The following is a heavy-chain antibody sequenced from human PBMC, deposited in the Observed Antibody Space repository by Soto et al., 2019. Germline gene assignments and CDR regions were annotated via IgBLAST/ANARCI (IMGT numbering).Heavy chain of an antibody. CDR3: VRVAPGLTVFDH. J-gene: IGHJ2*01. CDR2: IIPIFGTA. D-gene: IGHD3-9*01. CDR1: GGTFSSYA. V-gene: IGHV1-69*01. Sequence: ASENVYWKASGGTFSSYAISWVRQAPGQGLEWMGGIIPIFGTANYAQKFQGRVTITADESTSTAYMELSSLRSEATAVYYCVRVAPGLTVFDHRGR.